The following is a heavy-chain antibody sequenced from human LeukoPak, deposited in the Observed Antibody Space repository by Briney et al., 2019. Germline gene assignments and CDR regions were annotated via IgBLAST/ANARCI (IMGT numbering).Heavy chain of an antibody. CDR3: ASHLGYSYGDFDY. CDR2: INPNSGGT. Sequence: HGASVKVSCKASGYTFTGYYMHWVRQAPGQGLEWVGWINPNSGGTNYAQKFQGRVTMTRDTSISTAYMELSRLRSDDTAVYYCASHLGYSYGDFDYWGQGTLVTVSS. D-gene: IGHD5-18*01. J-gene: IGHJ4*02. CDR1: GYTFTGYY. V-gene: IGHV1-2*02.